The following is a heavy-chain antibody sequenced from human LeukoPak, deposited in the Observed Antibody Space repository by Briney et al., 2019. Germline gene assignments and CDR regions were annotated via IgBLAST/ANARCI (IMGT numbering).Heavy chain of an antibody. V-gene: IGHV3-33*01. Sequence: GGSLRLSCAASGFTFSSYGMHWVRQAPGKGLEWVAVIWYDGSNKYYADSVKGRFTISRDNSKNTLYLQMNSLRAEDTAVYYCATEPGRFDYGDYYFDYWGQGTLVTVSS. D-gene: IGHD4-17*01. CDR3: ATEPGRFDYGDYYFDY. CDR2: IWYDGSNK. CDR1: GFTFSSYG. J-gene: IGHJ4*02.